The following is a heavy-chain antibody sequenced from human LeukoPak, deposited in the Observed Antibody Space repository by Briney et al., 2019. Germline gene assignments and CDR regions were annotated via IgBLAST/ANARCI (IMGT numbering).Heavy chain of an antibody. D-gene: IGHD3-22*01. Sequence: PSETLSLTCAVYGGSFSGYYWSWIRQPPGKGLEWIGYIYYSGSTNYNPSLKSRVTISVDTSKNQFSLKLSSVTAADTAVYYCARDGGQLDSSEGAEGAFDIWGQGTMVTVSS. CDR3: ARDGGQLDSSEGAEGAFDI. CDR1: GGSFSGYY. V-gene: IGHV4-59*01. J-gene: IGHJ3*02. CDR2: IYYSGST.